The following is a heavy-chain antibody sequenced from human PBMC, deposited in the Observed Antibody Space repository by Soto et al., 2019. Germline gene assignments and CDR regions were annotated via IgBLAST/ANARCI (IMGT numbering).Heavy chain of an antibody. CDR2: ISGSGGST. J-gene: IGHJ6*02. CDR1: GFTFSSYA. V-gene: IGHV3-23*01. CDR3: AKVEGDFCSGYPLTPYYYGMDV. D-gene: IGHD3-3*01. Sequence: GGSLRLSWAASGFTFSSYAMSWVRQAPGKGLEWVSAISGSGGSTYYADSVKGRFTISRDNSKNTLYLQMNSLRAEDTAVYYCAKVEGDFCSGYPLTPYYYGMDVWGQGTTVTVSS.